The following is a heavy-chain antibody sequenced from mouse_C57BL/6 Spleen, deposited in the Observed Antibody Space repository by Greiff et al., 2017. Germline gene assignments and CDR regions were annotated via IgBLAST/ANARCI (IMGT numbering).Heavy chain of an antibody. V-gene: IGHV1-82*01. D-gene: IGHD2-3*01. CDR1: GYAFSSSW. J-gene: IGHJ2*01. Sequence: VKLQESGPELVKPGASVKISCKASGYAFSSSWMNWVKQRPGKGLEWIGRIYPGDGDTNYNGKFKGKATLTADKSSSTAYMQLSSLTSEDSAVYFCARDGYYGMNFDYWGQGTTLTVSS. CDR2: IYPGDGDT. CDR3: ARDGYYGMNFDY.